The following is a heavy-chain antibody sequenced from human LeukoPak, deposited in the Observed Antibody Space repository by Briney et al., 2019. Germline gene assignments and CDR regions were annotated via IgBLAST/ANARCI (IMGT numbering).Heavy chain of an antibody. CDR2: IWYDGSNT. V-gene: IGHV3-33*01. J-gene: IGHJ4*02. D-gene: IGHD5/OR15-5a*01. CDR1: GFTFSSYG. CDR3: ARDRSTTHFDY. Sequence: GGSLRLSCAASGFTFSSYGMHWVRQAPGKGLEWVAMIWYDGSNTYYADSVKGRFTISRDDSKNTLFLQMDSLRAEDTAVYYCARDRSTTHFDYWGQGTLVTVSS.